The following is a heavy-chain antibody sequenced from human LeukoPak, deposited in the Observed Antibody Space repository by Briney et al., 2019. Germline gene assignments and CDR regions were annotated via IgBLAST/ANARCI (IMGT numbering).Heavy chain of an antibody. Sequence: ASVRASCKASGYNFIDYYIHWVRHAPGQGLEWLGWINPNRGVAKYAQTFQGSVSMTRDTSIRTAYMDLTRLRYDDTAVYYCARDEGITGRYDYWGQGSLVTVSS. CDR3: ARDEGITGRYDY. J-gene: IGHJ4*02. CDR2: INPNRGVA. D-gene: IGHD1-20*01. V-gene: IGHV1-2*02. CDR1: GYNFIDYY.